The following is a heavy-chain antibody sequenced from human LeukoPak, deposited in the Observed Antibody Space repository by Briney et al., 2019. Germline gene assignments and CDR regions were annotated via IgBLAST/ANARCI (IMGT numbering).Heavy chain of an antibody. CDR1: GGSFSGYY. CDR2: INHSGST. CDR3: ARVVVWSDP. D-gene: IGHD6-6*01. V-gene: IGHV4-34*01. Sequence: SETLSLTCAVYGGSFSGYYWSWIRQPPGKGLEWIGEINHSGSTNYNPSLKSRVTISVDTSKNQFSLKLSSVTAADTAVYYCARVVVWSDPWGQGTLVTVSS. J-gene: IGHJ5*02.